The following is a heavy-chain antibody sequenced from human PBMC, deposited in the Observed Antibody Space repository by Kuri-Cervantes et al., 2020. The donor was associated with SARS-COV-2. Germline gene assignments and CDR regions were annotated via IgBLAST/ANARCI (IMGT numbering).Heavy chain of an antibody. Sequence: GESLKISCVGSGFKFSNYNMNWVRQAPGKGLEWVSYISNNSSVIYYGDSVKGRFTVSRDNAKNSLYLQMNSLTDEDTAVYYCARGDYCSSTSCYSGWWFDPWGQGTLVTVSS. V-gene: IGHV3-48*02. CDR3: ARGDYCSSTSCYSGWWFDP. J-gene: IGHJ5*02. CDR2: ISNNSSVI. CDR1: GFKFSNYN. D-gene: IGHD2-2*01.